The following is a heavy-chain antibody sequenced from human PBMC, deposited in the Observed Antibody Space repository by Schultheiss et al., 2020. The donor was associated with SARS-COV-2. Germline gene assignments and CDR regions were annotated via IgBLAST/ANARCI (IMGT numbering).Heavy chain of an antibody. CDR2: ISYDGSNK. CDR3: ARDEQPYYSSSLDY. Sequence: GESLKISCAASGFTFSSYAMHWVRQAPGKGLEWVAVISYDGSNKYYADSVKGRFTISRDNSKNTLYLQMNSLRAEDTAVYYCARDEQPYYSSSLDYWGQGTLVTVSS. J-gene: IGHJ4*02. CDR1: GFTFSSYA. V-gene: IGHV3-30*04. D-gene: IGHD6-6*01.